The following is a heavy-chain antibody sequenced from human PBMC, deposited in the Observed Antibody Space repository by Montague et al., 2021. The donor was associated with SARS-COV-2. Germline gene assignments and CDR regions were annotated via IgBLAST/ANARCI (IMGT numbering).Heavy chain of an antibody. CDR2: IYYSGST. Sequence: SETLSLTCTVSGGSISSYYWSWIRQPPGKGLEWIGYIYYSGSTNYNPSLKSRVTMSVDKSKNQFSLKLSYVTAADTAVYYCATQPCNYCVCENWFDPWGQGTLVTVSS. CDR3: ATQPCNYCVCENWFDP. D-gene: IGHD2-8*01. V-gene: IGHV4-59*01. CDR1: GGSISSYY. J-gene: IGHJ5*02.